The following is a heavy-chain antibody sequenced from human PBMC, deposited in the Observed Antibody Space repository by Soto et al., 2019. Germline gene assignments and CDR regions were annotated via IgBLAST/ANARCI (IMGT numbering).Heavy chain of an antibody. CDR3: ARGSNYARDY. V-gene: IGHV3-74*01. D-gene: IGHD4-4*01. CDR1: GVTFTNYW. J-gene: IGHJ4*02. Sequence: GGSLRLSCTASGVTFTNYWMYWFRQAPGKGLVWVSGISGDGNKMTYADSVKGRFTISRDNAKNTLYLQVNSLRVEDTAVFYCARGSNYARDYWGQGTLVTVYS. CDR2: ISGDGNKM.